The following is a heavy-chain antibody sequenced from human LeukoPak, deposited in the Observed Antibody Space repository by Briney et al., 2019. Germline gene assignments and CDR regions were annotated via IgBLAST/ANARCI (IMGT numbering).Heavy chain of an antibody. CDR3: TRDQTPYY. Sequence: GGSLRLSCTASGFTFGDYAMTWVRQAPGKGLEWVGFIRSEIYGGAPEYAASVKGRFTISRDDSKGIAYLQMNSLKTEDTALYYCTRDQTPYYWGQGTLVTVSS. V-gene: IGHV3-49*04. CDR1: GFTFGDYA. J-gene: IGHJ4*02. CDR2: IRSEIYGGAP.